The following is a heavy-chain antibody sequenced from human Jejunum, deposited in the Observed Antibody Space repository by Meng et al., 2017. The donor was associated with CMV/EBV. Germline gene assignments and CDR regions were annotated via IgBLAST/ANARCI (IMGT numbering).Heavy chain of an antibody. D-gene: IGHD3-10*02. V-gene: IGHV3-7*01. CDR1: TLSRYW. J-gene: IGHJ6*02. Sequence: TLSRYWRNWVRQAPGKGLEWVANIKQDGSEKYYGDSVEGRFTISRDNAKNSLYLQMNSLRAEDTAVYYCARDRDFVPQGGYYDMDVWGQGTTVTVSS. CDR3: ARDRDFVPQGGYYDMDV. CDR2: IKQDGSEK.